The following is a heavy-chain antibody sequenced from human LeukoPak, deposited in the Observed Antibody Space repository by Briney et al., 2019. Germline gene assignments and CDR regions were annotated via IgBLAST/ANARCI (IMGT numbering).Heavy chain of an antibody. CDR2: IRYDGSNK. Sequence: PGGSLRLSCAASGFTFSSYGMHWVRQAPGKGLEWVAFIRYDGSNKYYADSVKGRFTISRDNSKNTLYLQMNSLRAEDTAVYYCARDQDGYNQRYYYYYMDVWGKGTTVTVSS. CDR1: GFTFSSYG. D-gene: IGHD5-24*01. CDR3: ARDQDGYNQRYYYYYMDV. V-gene: IGHV3-30*02. J-gene: IGHJ6*03.